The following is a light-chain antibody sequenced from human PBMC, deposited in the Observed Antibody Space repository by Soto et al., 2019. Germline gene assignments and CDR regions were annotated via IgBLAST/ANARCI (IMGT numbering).Light chain of an antibody. Sequence: EIVMTQSPATLSVSPGERATLSCRASQSVSSNLAWHQQKPGQAPRLLIYGASTRATGIPARFSGSGSGTELTLTISSLQSEDFAVYYCQQYNDWPPYTFGQGTKVDIK. CDR2: GAS. CDR1: QSVSSN. CDR3: QQYNDWPPYT. V-gene: IGKV3-15*01. J-gene: IGKJ2*01.